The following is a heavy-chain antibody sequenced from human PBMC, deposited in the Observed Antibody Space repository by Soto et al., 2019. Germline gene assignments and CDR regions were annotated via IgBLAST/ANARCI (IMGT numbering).Heavy chain of an antibody. D-gene: IGHD1-26*01. CDR3: ARGSLSFDFDS. J-gene: IGHJ4*02. CDR1: GFNFGFFG. V-gene: IGHV3-30*03. Sequence: QIQLVESGGDVVQPGKSLRLSCAASGFNFGFFGMHWVRQAPGKGLEWVAFISGHGINTQYADSVRRRFSLSRDYSRKTMYLKMDSLRDEETTLYYCARGSLSFDFDSWGLGTLVTVSS. CDR2: ISGHGINT.